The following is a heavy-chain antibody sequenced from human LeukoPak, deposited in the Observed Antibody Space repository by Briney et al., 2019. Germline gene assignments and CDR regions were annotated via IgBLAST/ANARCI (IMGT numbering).Heavy chain of an antibody. V-gene: IGHV3-30*04. J-gene: IGHJ6*02. CDR1: GFTFSNFA. Sequence: GGSLRLSCVASGFTFSNFALHWVRQAPGKGLEWVAVISSDGSNKFYADSVKGRFTISRDNPVDTVFLQMNSLRADDTAVYYCTRDDVLSGYVPYYSAMDVWGQGTTVTVSS. D-gene: IGHD5-12*01. CDR3: TRDDVLSGYVPYYSAMDV. CDR2: ISSDGSNK.